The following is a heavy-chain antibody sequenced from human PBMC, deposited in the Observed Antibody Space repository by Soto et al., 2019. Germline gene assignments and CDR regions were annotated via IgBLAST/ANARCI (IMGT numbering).Heavy chain of an antibody. V-gene: IGHV3-23*01. CDR1: GFTFSTYA. D-gene: IGHD3-10*01. CDR2: VSNSGDRT. Sequence: DVLLLESAGGLVQPGGSLRLSCAASGFTFSTYAMSWVRQAPGEGLEWVATVSNSGDRTYYADSVKGSFTISRDNSKNTVDLQRSRLRTEDTAVYYCAKDRGSIHFEYWGQGTLVAVSS. CDR3: AKDRGSIHFEY. J-gene: IGHJ4*02.